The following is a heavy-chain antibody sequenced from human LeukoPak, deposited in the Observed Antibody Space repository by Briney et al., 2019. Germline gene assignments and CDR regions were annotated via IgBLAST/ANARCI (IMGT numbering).Heavy chain of an antibody. CDR3: ARWAGYCGSATCPYYLDF. D-gene: IGHD2-2*01. J-gene: IGHJ4*02. V-gene: IGHV1-69*04. CDR1: GGTFGNYA. CDR2: IIPIIGIA. Sequence: SVKVSCKASGGTFGNYAISWVRQAPGQGLEWMGRIIPIIGIANYAQKFQGRVTITADKSTSTAYMELTSLRPEDTAVYYCARWAGYCGSATCPYYLDFWGQGTLVTVSS.